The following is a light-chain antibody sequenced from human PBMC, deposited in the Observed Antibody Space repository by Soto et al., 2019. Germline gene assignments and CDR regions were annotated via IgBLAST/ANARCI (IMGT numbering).Light chain of an antibody. Sequence: QSVLTQPPSASGTPGQRVTISCSGSSSNIGTYSVSWYQQFPGTAPRLLIYSDNQRPSGVPDRFSASKSGASASLAISGLQSEDEADYYCAAWDDSLGGSWVFGGGTKVTVL. CDR2: SDN. CDR1: SSNIGTYS. J-gene: IGLJ3*02. CDR3: AAWDDSLGGSWV. V-gene: IGLV1-44*01.